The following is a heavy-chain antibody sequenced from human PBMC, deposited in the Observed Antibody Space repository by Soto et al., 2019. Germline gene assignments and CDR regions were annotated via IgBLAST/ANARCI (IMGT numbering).Heavy chain of an antibody. CDR2: MNPNSGNT. CDR1: GYTFTSYD. CDR3: ARASITMVRGPLPY. J-gene: IGHJ4*02. V-gene: IGHV1-8*01. D-gene: IGHD3-10*01. Sequence: QVQLVQSGAEVKKPGASVKVSCKASGYTFTSYDINWVRQATGQGLEWMGWMNPNSGNTGYTHKFQGRVTMTRNTSMITAYMELSSLRSEDTAVYYCARASITMVRGPLPYWGQGTLVTVSS.